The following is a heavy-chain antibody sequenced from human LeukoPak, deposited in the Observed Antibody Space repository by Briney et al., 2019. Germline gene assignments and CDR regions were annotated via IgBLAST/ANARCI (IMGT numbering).Heavy chain of an antibody. Sequence: SETLSLTCTVSGGSISSSNYYWGWIRQPPGKGLEWIATLYHSGSTYYNPSLKSRVTISVYTSKNQSSLKLSSVTAADTAVYYCARHIYSGTDGDAFDIWGQGTMVTVSS. V-gene: IGHV4-39*01. CDR2: LYHSGST. D-gene: IGHD1-26*01. CDR1: GGSISSSNYY. CDR3: ARHIYSGTDGDAFDI. J-gene: IGHJ3*02.